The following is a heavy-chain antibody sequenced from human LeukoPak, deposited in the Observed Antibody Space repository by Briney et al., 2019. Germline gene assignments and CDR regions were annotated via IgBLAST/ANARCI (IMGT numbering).Heavy chain of an antibody. V-gene: IGHV4-39*01. J-gene: IGHJ3*02. CDR2: IYYSGST. CDR1: GGSISSSSYY. D-gene: IGHD3-3*01. CDR3: ARHLRPDYDFWSGYYRGHDAFDI. Sequence: SETLSLTCTVSGGSISSSSYYWGWIRQPPGKGLEWIGSIYYSGSTYYNPSLKSRVTISVDTSKNQFSLKLSSVTAADTAVYYCARHLRPDYDFWSGYYRGHDAFDIWGQGTMVTVSS.